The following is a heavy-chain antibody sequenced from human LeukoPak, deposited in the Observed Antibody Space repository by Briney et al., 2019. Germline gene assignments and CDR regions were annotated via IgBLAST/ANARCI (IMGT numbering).Heavy chain of an antibody. CDR1: GGSISSYY. D-gene: IGHD3-22*01. V-gene: IGHV4-4*07. CDR3: ARDGSYYDSSGYWDYYGMDV. Sequence: SETLSLTCTVSGGSISSYYWSWIRQPAGKGLEWIGRIYTSGSTNYNPSLKSRVTMSVDTSKNQFSLKLSSVTAADMAVYYCARDGSYYDSSGYWDYYGMDVWGQGTTVTVSS. CDR2: IYTSGST. J-gene: IGHJ6*02.